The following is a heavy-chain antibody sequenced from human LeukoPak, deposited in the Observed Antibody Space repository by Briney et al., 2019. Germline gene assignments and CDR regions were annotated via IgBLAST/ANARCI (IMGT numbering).Heavy chain of an antibody. CDR2: IWYDGSNK. CDR3: APLANYGSARSSHGMDV. Sequence: PGRSLRLSCAASGFTFSSYGMHWVRQAPGKGLEWVAVIWYDGSNKYYADSVKGRFTISRDNSKNTLYLQMNSLRAEDTAVYYCAPLANYGSARSSHGMDVWGQGTTVTVSS. D-gene: IGHD3-10*01. V-gene: IGHV3-33*01. J-gene: IGHJ6*02. CDR1: GFTFSSYG.